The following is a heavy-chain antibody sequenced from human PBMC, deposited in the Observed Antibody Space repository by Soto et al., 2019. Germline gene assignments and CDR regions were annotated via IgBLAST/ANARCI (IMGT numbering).Heavy chain of an antibody. D-gene: IGHD3-22*01. Sequence: SETLSLTCTVSGGSISRYYWSWIRQPAGKGLEWIGRIYTSGSTNYKPSLKSRVTMSVDTSKNQFSLKLSSVTAADTAVYYCARDRMDYDSSGYYWRWFDPWGQGTRGTVSS. CDR2: IYTSGST. CDR3: ARDRMDYDSSGYYWRWFDP. V-gene: IGHV4-4*07. J-gene: IGHJ5*02. CDR1: GGSISRYY.